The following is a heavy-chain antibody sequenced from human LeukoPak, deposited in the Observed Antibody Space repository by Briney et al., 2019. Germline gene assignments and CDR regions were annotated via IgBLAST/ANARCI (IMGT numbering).Heavy chain of an antibody. CDR1: GYSFTSYW. CDR3: ASASGGSQGKVFDY. V-gene: IGHV5-51*01. D-gene: IGHD2-15*01. Sequence: GDSLKISCTVSGYSFTSYWIAWVRQMPGKGLEWMGIIYPGDSDTTYSPSFQGQVTISADKSISTAYLQWSSLKPSDTAMYYCASASGGSQGKVFDYWGQGTLVTVSS. CDR2: IYPGDSDT. J-gene: IGHJ4*02.